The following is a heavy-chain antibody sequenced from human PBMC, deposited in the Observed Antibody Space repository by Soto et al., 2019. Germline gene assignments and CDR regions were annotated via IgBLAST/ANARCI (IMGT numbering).Heavy chain of an antibody. Sequence: LTCAVYGGSFSDYYWSWIRQPPGKGLEWIGEINHSGSTNYDPSLKSRVTISVDTSKSQFSLRLSSVTAADTAVYYCARESTVTTGIDYWGQGTLVIVSS. J-gene: IGHJ4*02. CDR1: GGSFSDYY. CDR2: INHSGST. D-gene: IGHD4-4*01. CDR3: ARESTVTTGIDY. V-gene: IGHV4-34*01.